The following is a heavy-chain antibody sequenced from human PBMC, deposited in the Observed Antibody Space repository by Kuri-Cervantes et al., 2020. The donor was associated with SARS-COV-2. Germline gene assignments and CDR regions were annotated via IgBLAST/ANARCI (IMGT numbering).Heavy chain of an antibody. CDR2: ISSDGKNK. Sequence: GGSLRLSCVASGFNSSTTDMNWVRQAPGKGLEWVTFISSDGKNKKCMASGKGRFTISRDNSQNTLHLQMKSLRDEDTAIYYCATDRAGVHDFGGQGTLVTVSS. V-gene: IGHV3-30*03. CDR3: ATDRAGVHDF. D-gene: IGHD2-21*01. CDR1: GFNSSTTD. J-gene: IGHJ4*02.